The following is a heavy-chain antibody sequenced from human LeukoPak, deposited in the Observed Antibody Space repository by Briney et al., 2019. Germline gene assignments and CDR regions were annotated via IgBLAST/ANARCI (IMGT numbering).Heavy chain of an antibody. J-gene: IGHJ4*02. CDR3: AKASSAVAGTPTSFDY. Sequence: GGSLRLSCAASGFTFSSYGMHWVRQAPGKRLEWVAFIRYDGSNKYYADSVKGRFTISRDNAKNSLYLQMNSLRAEDTALYYCAKASSAVAGTPTSFDYWGQGTLVTVSS. CDR2: IRYDGSNK. V-gene: IGHV3-30*02. D-gene: IGHD6-19*01. CDR1: GFTFSSYG.